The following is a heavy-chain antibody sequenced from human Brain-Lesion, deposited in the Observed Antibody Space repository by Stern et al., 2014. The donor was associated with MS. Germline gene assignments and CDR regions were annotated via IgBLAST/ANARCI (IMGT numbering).Heavy chain of an antibody. CDR1: GDSLSSSTFY. CDR3: ARHQLGYGYAYLRY. Sequence: QVQLVESGPGLVKPSDTLSLTCSVSGDSLSSSTFYWGWIRQPPGKGPEWIGSVYYSGNPYYHPSLKSRVTISVDTSKTQFSLRLPSVTAADTAVYYCARHQLGYGYAYLRYWGQGTLVTVSS. J-gene: IGHJ4*02. D-gene: IGHD5-18*01. CDR2: VYYSGNP. V-gene: IGHV4-39*01.